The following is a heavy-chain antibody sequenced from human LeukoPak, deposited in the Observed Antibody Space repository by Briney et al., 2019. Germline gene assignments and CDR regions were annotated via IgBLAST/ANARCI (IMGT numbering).Heavy chain of an antibody. CDR1: GGTFSSYA. D-gene: IGHD3-9*01. Sequence: SVKVSCKASGGTFSSYAISWVRQAPGQGLEWMGRIIPILGIANYAQKFQGRVTITRDTSASTAYMELSSLRSEDTAVYYCARDPLDYDILTGYFSVWYFDYWGQGTLVTVSS. J-gene: IGHJ4*02. CDR3: ARDPLDYDILTGYFSVWYFDY. CDR2: IIPILGIA. V-gene: IGHV1-69*04.